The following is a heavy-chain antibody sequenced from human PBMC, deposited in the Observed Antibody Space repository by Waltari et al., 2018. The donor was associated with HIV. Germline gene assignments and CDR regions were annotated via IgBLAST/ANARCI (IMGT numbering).Heavy chain of an antibody. CDR3: ATSRTFDY. Sequence: EVQLVESGGGLVQLGGSLRRSCAASGVLLRTYWMGWVRQAPGKGLEWVANIKQDGSEKYYVDSVKGRFTISRDNAKNSLYLQMNSLRAEDTAVYYCATSRTFDYWGQGTLVTVSS. V-gene: IGHV3-7*01. J-gene: IGHJ4*02. CDR1: GVLLRTYW. CDR2: IKQDGSEK.